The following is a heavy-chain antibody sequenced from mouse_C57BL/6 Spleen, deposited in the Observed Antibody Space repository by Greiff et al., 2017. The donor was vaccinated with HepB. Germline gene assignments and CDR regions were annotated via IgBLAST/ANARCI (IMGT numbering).Heavy chain of an antibody. V-gene: IGHV1-39*01. CDR1: GYSFTDYN. D-gene: IGHD2-5*01. Sequence: VQLKQSGPELVKPGASVKISCKASGYSFTDYNMNWVKQSNGKSLEWIGVINPNYGTTSYNQKFKGKATLTVDQSSSTAYIQLNSLTSEDSAVYYCARTAYYSNPYAMDYWGQGTSVTVSS. CDR3: ARTAYYSNPYAMDY. CDR2: INPNYGTT. J-gene: IGHJ4*01.